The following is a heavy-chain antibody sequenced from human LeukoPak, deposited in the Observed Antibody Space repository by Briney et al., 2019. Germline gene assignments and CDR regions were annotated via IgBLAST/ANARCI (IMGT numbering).Heavy chain of an antibody. CDR3: ARARSRWGYCSSTSCYSHFDY. V-gene: IGHV1-18*04. J-gene: IGHJ4*02. Sequence: GASVKVSFKASGYTFTSYGISWVRQAPGQGLEWMGWISAYNGNTNYAQKLQGRVTMTTDTSTSTAYMELRSLRSDDTAVYYCARARSRWGYCSSTSCYSHFDYWGQGTLVTVSS. D-gene: IGHD2-2*01. CDR2: ISAYNGNT. CDR1: GYTFTSYG.